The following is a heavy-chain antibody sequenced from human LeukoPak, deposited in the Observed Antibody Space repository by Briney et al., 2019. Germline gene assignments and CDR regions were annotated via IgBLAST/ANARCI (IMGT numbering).Heavy chain of an antibody. CDR3: ARHLLDTAMATGWFDP. V-gene: IGHV4-34*01. D-gene: IGHD5-18*01. J-gene: IGHJ5*02. Sequence: SETLSLTCAVYGGSFSGYYWSWIRQPPGKGLEWIGEINHSGSTNYNPSLKSRVTISVDTSKNQFSLKLSSVTAADTAVYYCARHLLDTAMATGWFDPWGQGTLVTVSS. CDR1: GGSFSGYY. CDR2: INHSGST.